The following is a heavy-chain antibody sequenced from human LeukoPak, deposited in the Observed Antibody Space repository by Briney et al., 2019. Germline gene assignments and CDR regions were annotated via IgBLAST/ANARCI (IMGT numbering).Heavy chain of an antibody. D-gene: IGHD5-12*01. V-gene: IGHV4-59*08. J-gene: IGHJ4*02. CDR3: ARVHSGYDFGNRKYYYFDY. Sequence: SETLSLTCTVSGGSISGDYWSWIRQPPGKGLEWLGYIYYSGSANYNPSLKSRITMSADTSKNQFSLKLTSVTAADTAVYYCARVHSGYDFGNRKYYYFDYWGQGTLVTVSS. CDR2: IYYSGSA. CDR1: GGSISGDY.